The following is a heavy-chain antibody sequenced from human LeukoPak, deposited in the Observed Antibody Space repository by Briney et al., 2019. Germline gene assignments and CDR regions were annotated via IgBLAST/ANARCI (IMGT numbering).Heavy chain of an antibody. Sequence: PGRSLRLSCAASGFTFSSYGMHWVRQAPGKGLESVAVIWYDGSNKYYADSVKGRFTISRDNSKNTLYLQMNSLRAEDTAVYYCAGTVVVPADYGMDVWGQGTTVTVSS. J-gene: IGHJ6*02. CDR1: GFTFSSYG. CDR3: AGTVVVPADYGMDV. V-gene: IGHV3-33*01. CDR2: IWYDGSNK. D-gene: IGHD2-2*01.